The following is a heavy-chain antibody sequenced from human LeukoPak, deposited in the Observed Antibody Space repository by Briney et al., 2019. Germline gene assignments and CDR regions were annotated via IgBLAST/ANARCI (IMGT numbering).Heavy chain of an antibody. J-gene: IGHJ4*02. CDR1: GFTLSDYW. D-gene: IGHD2-2*01. CDR2: IKQDGSAK. CDR3: ARWSGSTSERSDY. Sequence: PGGSLRLSCTASGFTLSDYWMTWVRQAPGKGLEWVANIKQDGSAKYYVDSVKGRFTISRDNAKNSLYLQMDSLRVEDTATYYCARWSGSTSERSDYWGQGTRVTVSS. V-gene: IGHV3-7*01.